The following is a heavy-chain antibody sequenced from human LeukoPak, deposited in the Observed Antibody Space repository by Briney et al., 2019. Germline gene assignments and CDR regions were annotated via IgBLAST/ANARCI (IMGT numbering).Heavy chain of an antibody. V-gene: IGHV1-69*06. CDR2: IIPIYGTS. CDR1: GGSFTDYA. J-gene: IGHJ4*02. D-gene: IGHD6-13*01. Sequence: GSSVKVSCKASGGSFTDYAFNWVRQAPGQGLEWMGGIIPIYGTSNYAKKFRDRVTITADTSTNAVCMDLTSLTSDDTAVYYCARSSSYKTIQDYYFDSWGQGSLVTVSS. CDR3: ARSSSYKTIQDYYFDS.